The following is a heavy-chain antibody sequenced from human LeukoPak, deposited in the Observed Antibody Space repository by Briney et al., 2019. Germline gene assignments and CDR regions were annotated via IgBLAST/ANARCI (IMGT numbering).Heavy chain of an antibody. J-gene: IGHJ4*02. CDR1: GGSISSYY. Sequence: SETLSHTCTVSGGSISSYYWSWIRQPPGKGLEWIGYIYYSGSTNYNPSLKSRVTISVDTSKNQFSLKLSSVTAADTAVYYCARGKRDIVVVPAASFDYWGQGTLVTVSS. V-gene: IGHV4-59*01. D-gene: IGHD2-2*01. CDR3: ARGKRDIVVVPAASFDY. CDR2: IYYSGST.